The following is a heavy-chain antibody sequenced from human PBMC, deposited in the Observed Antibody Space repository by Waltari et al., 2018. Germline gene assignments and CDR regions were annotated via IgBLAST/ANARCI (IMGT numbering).Heavy chain of an antibody. D-gene: IGHD3-9*01. Sequence: QVQLVQSGAEVKKPGASVKVSCKASGYTFTGSYMPWVRQAPGQGLEWMGWINPNSGGTNYAQKFQGRVTMTRDTSISTAYMELSRLRSDDTAVYYCARAEYFDWFGNNWFDPWGQGTLVTVSS. V-gene: IGHV1-2*02. CDR1: GYTFTGSY. J-gene: IGHJ5*02. CDR2: INPNSGGT. CDR3: ARAEYFDWFGNNWFDP.